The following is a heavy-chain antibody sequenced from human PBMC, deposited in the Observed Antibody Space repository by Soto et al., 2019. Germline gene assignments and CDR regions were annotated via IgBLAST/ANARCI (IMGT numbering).Heavy chain of an antibody. CDR3: ASPKIAFYNWIDP. V-gene: IGHV4-39*01. CDR2: IYYSGST. J-gene: IGHJ5*02. D-gene: IGHD3-3*02. CDR1: GGSISSSSYY. Sequence: PSETLSLTCTVSGGSISSSSYYWGWIRQPPGKGLEWIGSIYYSGSTYYNPSLKSRVTISVDTSKNQFSLKLSSVTAADTAVYYCASPKIAFYNWIDPRGQGTLVTVSS.